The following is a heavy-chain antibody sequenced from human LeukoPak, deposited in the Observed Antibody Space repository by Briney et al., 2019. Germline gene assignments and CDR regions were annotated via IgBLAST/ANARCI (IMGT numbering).Heavy chain of an antibody. D-gene: IGHD5-12*01. V-gene: IGHV1-2*02. CDR2: INPNSGGT. CDR1: GYTFTGYY. J-gene: IGHJ6*03. Sequence: ASVKVSCKASGYTFTGYYMHWVRQAPGQGLEWMGWINPNSGGTNYAQKFQGRVTMTRDTSISTAYMELSRLRSDDTAVYYCARWDGQSGYDGSNYYYYYYMDVWGKGTTVTVSS. CDR3: ARWDGQSGYDGSNYYYYYYMDV.